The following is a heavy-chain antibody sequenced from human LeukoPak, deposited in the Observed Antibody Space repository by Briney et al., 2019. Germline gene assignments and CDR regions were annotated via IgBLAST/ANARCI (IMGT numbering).Heavy chain of an antibody. D-gene: IGHD3-22*01. CDR3: ARDSSGYHDFDY. CDR2: ISGSGGST. V-gene: IGHV3-23*01. CDR1: GFTFSSYA. J-gene: IGHJ4*02. Sequence: PGGSLRLSCAASGFTFSSYAMSWVRQAPGKGLEWVSAISGSGGSTYYADSVKGRFTISRDNAKNSLYLQMNSLRAEDTAVYYCARDSSGYHDFDYWGQGTLVTVSS.